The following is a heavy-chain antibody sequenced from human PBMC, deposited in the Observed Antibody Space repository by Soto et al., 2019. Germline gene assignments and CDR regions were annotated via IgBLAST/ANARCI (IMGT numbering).Heavy chain of an antibody. CDR1: GGTFSRHA. CDR2: IIPILGTA. D-gene: IGHD3-22*01. Sequence: QVQLVQSGAEVRKPGSSVKVSCKASGGTFSRHAISWVRQAPGQGIEWMGGIIPILGTANHAQKFQGRVTIIADESTSTVYMELGSLRAENTAMYYCARGWGYDSNDYYYAYWGQGTLVIVSS. CDR3: ARGWGYDSNDYYYAY. J-gene: IGHJ4*02. V-gene: IGHV1-69*01.